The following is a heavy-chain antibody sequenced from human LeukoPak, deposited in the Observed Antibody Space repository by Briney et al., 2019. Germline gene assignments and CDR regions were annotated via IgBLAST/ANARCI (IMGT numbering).Heavy chain of an antibody. Sequence: SETLSLTCTVSGYSISSGYYWAWMRQPPGKGLEWIGSIYHSGINYYNPSLKSRVTMSVDTSKNQFSLKLSSVTTADTAVYYCARGLYSSSWYPNNWGQGTLVTVSS. CDR2: IYHSGIN. CDR3: ARGLYSSSWYPNN. J-gene: IGHJ4*02. D-gene: IGHD6-13*01. CDR1: GYSISSGYY. V-gene: IGHV4-38-2*02.